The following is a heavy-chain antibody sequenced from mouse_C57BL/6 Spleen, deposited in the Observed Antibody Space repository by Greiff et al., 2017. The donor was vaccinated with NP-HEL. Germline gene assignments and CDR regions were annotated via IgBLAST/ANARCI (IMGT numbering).Heavy chain of an antibody. Sequence: QVHVKQPGAELVRPGSSVKLSCKASGYTFTSYWMDWVKQRPGQGLEWIGNIYPSDSETHYNQKFKDKATLTVDKSSSTAYMQLSSLTSEDSAVYYCARGTGTYWFAYWGQGTLVTVSA. CDR2: IYPSDSET. J-gene: IGHJ3*01. CDR3: ARGTGTYWFAY. V-gene: IGHV1-61*01. CDR1: GYTFTSYW. D-gene: IGHD4-1*01.